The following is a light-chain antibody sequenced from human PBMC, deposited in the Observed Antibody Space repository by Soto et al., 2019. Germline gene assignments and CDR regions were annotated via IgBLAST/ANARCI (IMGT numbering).Light chain of an antibody. CDR3: QSYDSSNVV. CDR2: EDN. Sequence: NFMLTQPHSVSESPGKTVTISCTGSSGSIASNYVQWYQQRPGSAPTSVIYEDNQRPSGVPDRFSGSIDRSSNSASLTISGLKTEDEADYYCQSYDSSNVVFGGGTKLTVL. V-gene: IGLV6-57*02. J-gene: IGLJ2*01. CDR1: SGSIASNY.